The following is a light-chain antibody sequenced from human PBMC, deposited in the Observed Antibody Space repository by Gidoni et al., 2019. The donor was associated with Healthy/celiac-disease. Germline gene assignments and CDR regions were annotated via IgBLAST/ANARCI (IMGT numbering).Light chain of an antibody. J-gene: IGKJ5*01. CDR2: GAS. CDR3: QQYGSSPLST. CDR1: QSVSSSY. Sequence: EIVLTQSPGTRSLSPGERATLSCRASQSVSSSYLAWYQQKPGQAPRLLIYGASSRATGIPDRFSGSGSGTDFTLTISRLEPEDFAVYYCQQYGSSPLSTFGQETRLEIK. V-gene: IGKV3-20*01.